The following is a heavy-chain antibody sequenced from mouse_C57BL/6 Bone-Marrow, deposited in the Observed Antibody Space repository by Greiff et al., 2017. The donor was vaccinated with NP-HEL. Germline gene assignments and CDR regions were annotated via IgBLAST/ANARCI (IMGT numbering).Heavy chain of an antibody. CDR1: GYTFTDYY. CDR3: ARSKLRLLGY. CDR2: INPYNGGT. V-gene: IGHV1-19*01. Sequence: VQLQQSGPVLVKPGASVKMSCKASGYTFTDYYMNWVKQSHGKSLEWIGVINPYNGGTSYNQKFTGKATLTVDKSSSTAYMELNSLTSEDSAVYYCARSKLRLLGYWGQGTTLTVSS. D-gene: IGHD3-2*02. J-gene: IGHJ2*01.